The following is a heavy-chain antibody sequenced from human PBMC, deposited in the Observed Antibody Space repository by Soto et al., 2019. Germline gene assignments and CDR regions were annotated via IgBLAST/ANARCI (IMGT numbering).Heavy chain of an antibody. CDR1: GFTFSNYG. CDR2: IWYDGTKE. D-gene: IGHD5-12*01. V-gene: IGHV3-33*01. CDR3: ARPPSIGYDTLYYYGMEV. J-gene: IGHJ6*02. Sequence: QVQLVESGGGVVQPGSSLRLSCAASGFTFSNYGMHWVRQAPGKGLEWVAVIWYDGTKEYYADSVKGRFAISRDSSKNTRSLEMNSLRGEDSAVYYCARPPSIGYDTLYYYGMEVWGQGTTVTVSS.